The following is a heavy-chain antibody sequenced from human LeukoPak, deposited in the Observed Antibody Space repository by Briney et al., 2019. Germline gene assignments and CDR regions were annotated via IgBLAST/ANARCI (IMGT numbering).Heavy chain of an antibody. CDR2: MNPNSGNT. CDR3: ARESKWVRSFDY. J-gene: IGHJ4*02. Sequence: ASVKVSCKASGYTFTSYDINWVRQATGQGLEWMGWMNPNSGNTGYAQKFQGRVTMTRNTSISTAYMELSSLRSEDTAVYYCARESKWVRSFDYWGQGTLVTVSS. CDR1: GYTFTSYD. V-gene: IGHV1-8*01. D-gene: IGHD1-26*01.